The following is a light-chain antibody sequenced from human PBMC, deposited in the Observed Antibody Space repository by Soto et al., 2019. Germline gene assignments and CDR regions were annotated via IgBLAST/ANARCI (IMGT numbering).Light chain of an antibody. CDR1: QSISNH. CDR2: AAS. V-gene: IGKV1-39*01. Sequence: DIQMTQSPSSLSASVEDRVIITCRASQSISNHLNWYQQKPGKAPKLLIFAASSLQSGVPSRFSGSRSGPDFTLTISSLQSEDFATYYCQQYYSYPRTFGQGTKVEIK. CDR3: QQYYSYPRT. J-gene: IGKJ1*01.